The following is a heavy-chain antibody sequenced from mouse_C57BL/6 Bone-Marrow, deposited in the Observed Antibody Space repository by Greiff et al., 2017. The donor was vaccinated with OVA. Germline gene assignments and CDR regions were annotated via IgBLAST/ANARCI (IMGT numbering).Heavy chain of an antibody. CDR2: ISNGGGST. D-gene: IGHD1-1*01. V-gene: IGHV5-12*01. J-gene: IGHJ1*03. Sequence: EVQRVESGGGLVQPGGSLKLSCAASGFTFSDYYMYWVRQTPEKRLEWVAYISNGGGSTYYPDTVKGRFTISRDNAKNTLYLQMSRLKSEDTAMYYCASLLPYFDVWGTGTTVTVSS. CDR1: GFTFSDYY. CDR3: ASLLPYFDV.